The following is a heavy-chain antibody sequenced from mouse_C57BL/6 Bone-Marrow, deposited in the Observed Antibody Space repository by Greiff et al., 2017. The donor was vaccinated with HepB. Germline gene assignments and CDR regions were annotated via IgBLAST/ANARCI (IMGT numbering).Heavy chain of an antibody. CDR1: GYTFTSYW. J-gene: IGHJ2*01. V-gene: IGHV1-72*01. D-gene: IGHD1-1*01. Sequence: VQLQQPGAELVKPGASVKLSCKASGYTFTSYWMHWVKQRPGRGLEWIGRIDPNSGGTKYNEKFKSKATLTVDKPSSTAYMQLRSLTSEDSAVYYCARGRVITTVVAPDYFDYWGQGTTLTVSS. CDR3: ARGRVITTVVAPDYFDY. CDR2: IDPNSGGT.